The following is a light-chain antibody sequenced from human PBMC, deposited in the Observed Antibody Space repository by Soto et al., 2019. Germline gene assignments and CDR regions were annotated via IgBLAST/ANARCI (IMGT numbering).Light chain of an antibody. CDR3: GSFSSSTTLYV. CDR2: EVS. J-gene: IGLJ1*01. Sequence: HSALTQPASVSGSPGQSITISCTGTSSDVGGYKYVSWYQHHADKAPKLMIYEVSNRPSGVSNRFSGSKSGNTASLTIYGLQAEDEADYYCGSFSSSTTLYVFGTGTKVTVL. CDR1: SSDVGGYKY. V-gene: IGLV2-14*01.